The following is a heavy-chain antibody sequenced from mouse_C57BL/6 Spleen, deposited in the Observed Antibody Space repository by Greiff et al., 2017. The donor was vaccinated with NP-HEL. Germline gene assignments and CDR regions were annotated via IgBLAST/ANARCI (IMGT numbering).Heavy chain of an antibody. CDR1: GYAFSSYW. V-gene: IGHV1-80*01. CDR2: IYPGDGDT. Sequence: VQLQQSGAELVKPGASVKISCKASGYAFSSYWMNWVKQRPGKGLEWIGQIYPGDGDTNYNGKFKGKATLTADKSSSTAYMQLSSLTSEDSAVYFCARSDGNYGDWYFDVWGTGTTVTVSS. CDR3: ARSDGNYGDWYFDV. D-gene: IGHD2-1*01. J-gene: IGHJ1*03.